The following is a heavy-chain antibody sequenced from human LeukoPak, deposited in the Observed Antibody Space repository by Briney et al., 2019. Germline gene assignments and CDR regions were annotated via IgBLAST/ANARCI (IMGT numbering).Heavy chain of an antibody. J-gene: IGHJ3*01. CDR2: INPNNGGT. D-gene: IGHD1-26*01. V-gene: IGHV1-2*02. Sequence: ASVKVSCKASGYTFTGYYMHWVRQAPGQGLEWMGWINPNNGGTNYAQKFQGRVTMTRDTSISTAYMDLSRLKSDDTAVYHCAREGYGGGQDFDVWGQGTMVTVSS. CDR1: GYTFTGYY. CDR3: AREGYGGGQDFDV.